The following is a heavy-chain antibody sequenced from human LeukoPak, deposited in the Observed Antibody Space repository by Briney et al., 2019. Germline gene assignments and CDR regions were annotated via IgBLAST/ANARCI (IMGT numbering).Heavy chain of an antibody. Sequence: SVKVSCKASGGTFSSYAISWVRQAPGQGLEWMGRIIPILDIANYPQKFQGRVTITADKSTSTAYMELSSLRSEDTAVYYCARETESSPLLLWFGELFTPFDYWGQGTLVTVSS. CDR1: GGTFSSYA. J-gene: IGHJ4*02. V-gene: IGHV1-69*04. CDR2: IIPILDIA. D-gene: IGHD3-10*01. CDR3: ARETESSPLLLWFGELFTPFDY.